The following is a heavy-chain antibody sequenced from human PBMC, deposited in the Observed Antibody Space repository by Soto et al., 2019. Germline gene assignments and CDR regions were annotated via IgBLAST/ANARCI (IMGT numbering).Heavy chain of an antibody. J-gene: IGHJ5*02. CDR2: IGADNGDT. CDR1: GYTFSTYG. CDR3: ARDWKGAEGFDP. D-gene: IGHD1-1*01. V-gene: IGHV1-18*01. Sequence: QVQLVQSGAEVKKPGASVKVSCKASGYTFSTYGFSWVRQAPGQGLEWMGWIGADNGDTNYAQNFQGRVTMTTDTSPTTSYKGLRGLTSDDTAVYFCARDWKGAEGFDPWGQGTLVTVSS.